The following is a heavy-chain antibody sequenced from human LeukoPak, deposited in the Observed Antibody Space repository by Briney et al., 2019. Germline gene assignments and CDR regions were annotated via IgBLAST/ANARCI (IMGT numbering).Heavy chain of an antibody. D-gene: IGHD3-22*01. CDR2: ISGSGGSA. V-gene: IGHV3-23*01. CDR1: RFTFSSYA. J-gene: IGHJ4*02. CDR3: AKYTKDLYYDSSGSFDY. Sequence: GGSLRLSCAASRFTFSSYAMTWVRQAPGKGLEWVSVISGSGGSAHYADSAKGRFTISRDNSKKTLYLQMNSLRAEDTAVYYCAKYTKDLYYDSSGSFDYWGQGTLVTVSS.